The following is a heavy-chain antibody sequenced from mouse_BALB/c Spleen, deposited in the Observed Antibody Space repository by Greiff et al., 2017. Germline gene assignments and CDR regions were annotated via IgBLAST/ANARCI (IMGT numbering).Heavy chain of an antibody. D-gene: IGHD1-1*01. J-gene: IGHJ4*01. CDR2: IWGDGST. Sequence: VQRVESGPGLVAPSQSLSITCTVSGFSLTGYGVNWVRQPPGKGLEWLGMIWGDGSTDYNSALKSRLSISKDNSKSLVFLKMNSLQTDDTARYYCARGPTVVAYAMDYWGQGTSVTVSS. CDR1: GFSLTGYG. V-gene: IGHV2-6-7*01. CDR3: ARGPTVVAYAMDY.